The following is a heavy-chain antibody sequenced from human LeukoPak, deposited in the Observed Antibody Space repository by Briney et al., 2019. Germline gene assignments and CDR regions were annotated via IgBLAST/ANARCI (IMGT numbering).Heavy chain of an antibody. J-gene: IGHJ6*03. D-gene: IGHD3-9*01. CDR2: IYPGDSDT. Sequence: GESLKISCKGSGYSFTSYWIGWVRQMPGKGLEWMGIIYPGDSDTRYSPSFQGQVTISADKSISTAYLQRSSLKASDTAMYYCARHERYFDWLFHMDVWGKGTTVTVSS. CDR3: ARHERYFDWLFHMDV. CDR1: GYSFTSYW. V-gene: IGHV5-51*01.